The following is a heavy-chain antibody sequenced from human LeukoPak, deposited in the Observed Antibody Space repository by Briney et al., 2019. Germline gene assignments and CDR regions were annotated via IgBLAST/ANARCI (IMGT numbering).Heavy chain of an antibody. CDR2: IYTSGST. D-gene: IGHD6-13*01. CDR3: ARDGYSSSWHFFDY. J-gene: IGHJ4*02. Sequence: SETLSLTCAVYGGSFSGYYWSWIRQPAGKGLEWIGRIYTSGSTNYNPSLKSRVTMSVDTPKNQFSLKLSSVTAADTAVYYCARDGYSSSWHFFDYWGQGTLVTVSS. V-gene: IGHV4-4*07. CDR1: GGSFSGYY.